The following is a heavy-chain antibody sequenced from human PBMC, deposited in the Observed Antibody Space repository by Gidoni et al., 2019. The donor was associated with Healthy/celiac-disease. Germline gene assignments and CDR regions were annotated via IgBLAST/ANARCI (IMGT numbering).Heavy chain of an antibody. V-gene: IGHV3-21*01. CDR2: CSSSSSYI. CDR3: ARWGGSGSGSYLYCDY. J-gene: IGHJ4*02. Sequence: EVQLVESGGGLVKPGGSLRLSCAASGLTFSSSSMNWVRQAPGKGLEWVSSCSSSSSYIYYADSVKGRFTISRDNAKNSLYLQMNSLRAVDTAVYYCARWGGSGSGSYLYCDYWGQGTLVTVSS. D-gene: IGHD3-10*01. CDR1: GLTFSSSS.